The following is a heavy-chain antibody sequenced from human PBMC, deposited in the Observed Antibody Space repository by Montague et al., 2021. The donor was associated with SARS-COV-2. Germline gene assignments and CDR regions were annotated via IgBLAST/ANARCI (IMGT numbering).Heavy chain of an antibody. Sequence: SETLSLTCAVYGGSVSDYYWSWIRQPPGKGLEWIGEINHSGSTNYNPSLKSRVTTSVDTSKNQFSLKLTSVTAADTAVYYCARGPRITMIVVVITDIWFDPWGQGTLVTVPS. D-gene: IGHD3-22*01. CDR1: GGSVSDYY. CDR2: INHSGST. V-gene: IGHV4-34*01. CDR3: ARGPRITMIVVVITDIWFDP. J-gene: IGHJ5*02.